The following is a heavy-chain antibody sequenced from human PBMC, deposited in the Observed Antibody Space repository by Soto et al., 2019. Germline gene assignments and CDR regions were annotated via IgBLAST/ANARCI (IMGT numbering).Heavy chain of an antibody. Sequence: QVQLVQSGAEVKKPGASVKVSCKASGYTYTSYGISWVRQAPGQGLEWMGWISAYNGNTNYAQKLQGRVTMTTDTSTSTAYMELRSLRSDDTAVYYCARDSGSTGFGGGTWFDPWGQGTLVTVSS. D-gene: IGHD3-10*01. CDR3: ARDSGSTGFGGGTWFDP. CDR1: GYTYTSYG. V-gene: IGHV1-18*01. J-gene: IGHJ5*02. CDR2: ISAYNGNT.